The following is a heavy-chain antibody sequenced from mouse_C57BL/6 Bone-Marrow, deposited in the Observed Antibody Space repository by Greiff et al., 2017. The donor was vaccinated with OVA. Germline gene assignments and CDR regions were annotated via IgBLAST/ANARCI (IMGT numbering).Heavy chain of an antibody. CDR2: INSDGGST. J-gene: IGHJ4*01. D-gene: IGHD2-2*01. Sequence: EVHLVESGGGLVQPGASLKLSCESNEYEFPSHDMSWVRKTPEKRLALVAAINSDGGSTYYPDTMERRFIISRDKTKKTLYLQMSSLRSEDTALYYCASMVTRGMDYWGQGTSVTVSS. V-gene: IGHV5-2*01. CDR3: ASMVTRGMDY. CDR1: EYEFPSHD.